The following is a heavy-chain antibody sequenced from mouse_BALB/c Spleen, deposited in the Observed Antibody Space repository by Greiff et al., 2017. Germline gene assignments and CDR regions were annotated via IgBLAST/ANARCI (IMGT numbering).Heavy chain of an antibody. D-gene: IGHD2-1*01. CDR1: GFTFSSFG. Sequence: EVKLVESGGGLVQPGGSRKLSCAASGFTFSSFGMHWVRQAPEKGLEWVAYISSGGSYTYYPDSVKGRFTISRDNAKNTLYLQMSSLKSEDTAMYYCTRSGNYDYWYFDVWGAGTTVTVSS. CDR2: ISSGGSYT. V-gene: IGHV5-17*03. J-gene: IGHJ1*01. CDR3: TRSGNYDYWYFDV.